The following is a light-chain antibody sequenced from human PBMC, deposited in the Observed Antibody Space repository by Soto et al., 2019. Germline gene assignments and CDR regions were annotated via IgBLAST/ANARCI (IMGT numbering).Light chain of an antibody. CDR2: GAS. Sequence: EIVLTQSPGTLSLSPGERATLSCRASQSVSSNYLAWYQQKPGQAPRLLIYGASTRATGVPDRFSGSGSETDFTLTISSLQPEDFATYSCQQSYSTTWTFGQGTKVDIK. J-gene: IGKJ1*01. CDR1: QSVSSNY. CDR3: QQSYSTTWT. V-gene: IGKV3-20*01.